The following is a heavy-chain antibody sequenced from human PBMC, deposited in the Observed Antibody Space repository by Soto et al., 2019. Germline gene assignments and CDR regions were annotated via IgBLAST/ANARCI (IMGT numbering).Heavy chain of an antibody. V-gene: IGHV3-33*01. CDR2: IWYDGSNK. CDR3: ARDRPPFDY. Sequence: QVQLVESGGGVVQPGRSLRLSCAASGFTFSSYGMHWVRQAPGKGLEWVAVIWYDGSNKYYADSVKGRFTISRDNPKNTLYLQMNSLRAEDTAVYYSARDRPPFDYWGQGTLVTVSS. CDR1: GFTFSSYG. J-gene: IGHJ4*02.